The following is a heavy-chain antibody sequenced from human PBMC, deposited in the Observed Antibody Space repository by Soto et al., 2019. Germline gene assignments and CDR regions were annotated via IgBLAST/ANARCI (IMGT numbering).Heavy chain of an antibody. CDR3: ARDQVAMFRGSISGYYMDV. D-gene: IGHD3-10*01. Sequence: EVQLVESGGGLVEPGGSLRLSCAAPGFTFSTYNMNWVRQAPGKGLEWVSSITAGSTYLYYADSVKGRFTISRDNAKNSLCLQMNSLRADDTAVYYCARDQVAMFRGSISGYYMDVWGKGTTVTVSS. J-gene: IGHJ6*03. V-gene: IGHV3-21*02. CDR2: ITAGSTYL. CDR1: GFTFSTYN.